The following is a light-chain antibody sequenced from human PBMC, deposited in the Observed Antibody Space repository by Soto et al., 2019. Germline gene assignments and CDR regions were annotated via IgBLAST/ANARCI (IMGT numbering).Light chain of an antibody. CDR2: GAF. Sequence: EIVWTQPPATQYLSPARRATLXGQASPSVTNYLAWYQQKPGQPPRLLIYGAFNRAAGIPARFSGSGSGTDFTLTISSLEPEDSAVYYCQQRNIWPPVTFGQGTRLETK. CDR1: PSVTNY. CDR3: QQRNIWPPVT. J-gene: IGKJ5*01. V-gene: IGKV3-11*01.